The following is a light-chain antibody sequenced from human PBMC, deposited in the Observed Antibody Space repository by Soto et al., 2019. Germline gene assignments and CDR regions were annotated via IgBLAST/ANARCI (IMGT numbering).Light chain of an antibody. CDR3: SSYAGNAVV. J-gene: IGLJ2*01. CDR1: SSDVGGYNY. Sequence: QSVLTQPPSASGSPGQSVTISCTGISSDVGGYNYVSWYQQHPGQAPKLMIYDVSKRPSGVPDRFSGSKSGNTASLTVSGLQAEDESDYYCSSYAGNAVVFGGGTKVTVL. V-gene: IGLV2-8*01. CDR2: DVS.